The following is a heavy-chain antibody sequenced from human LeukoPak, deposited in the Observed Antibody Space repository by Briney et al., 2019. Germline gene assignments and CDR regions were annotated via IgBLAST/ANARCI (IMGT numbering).Heavy chain of an antibody. CDR3: ANPLRYFDWPPRDY. V-gene: IGHV3-23*01. D-gene: IGHD3-9*01. J-gene: IGHJ4*02. CDR1: GTPFSGDT. CDR2: ISGSGGST. Sequence: GLLRPSSASSGTPFSGDTMSSVRHAPRKGLWWVSGISGSGGSTYYADSVKGRFTISRDNSKNTLYLQMNSLRAEGTAVYYCANPLRYFDWPPRDYWGQGTLVTVSS.